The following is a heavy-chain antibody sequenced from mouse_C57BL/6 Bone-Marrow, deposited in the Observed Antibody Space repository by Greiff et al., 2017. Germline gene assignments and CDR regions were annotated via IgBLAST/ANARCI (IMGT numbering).Heavy chain of an antibody. Sequence: EVKVVESGGGLVQPGGSLSLSCAASGFTFTDYYMSWVRQPPGKALEWLGFIRNKANGYTTEYSASVKGRFTISRDNSQSILYLQMNALRAEDSATYYCARSPYYYGSKYYFDYWGQGTTLTVSS. J-gene: IGHJ2*01. CDR2: IRNKANGYTT. V-gene: IGHV7-3*01. CDR3: ARSPYYYGSKYYFDY. D-gene: IGHD1-1*01. CDR1: GFTFTDYY.